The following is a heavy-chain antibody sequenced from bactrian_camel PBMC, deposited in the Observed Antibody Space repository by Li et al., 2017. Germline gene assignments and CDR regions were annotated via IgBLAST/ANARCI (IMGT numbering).Heavy chain of an antibody. V-gene: IGHV3S53*01. CDR2: IDSDGTT. J-gene: IGHJ4*01. D-gene: IGHD6*01. Sequence: HVQLVESGGGSAPAGVSLTLSCAASGNNCCMFCMGWVRVGIRNEREGVARIDSDGTTRYADAVAGRFTISKDNAKNAAYLQMNSLKSEDTAMYYCAADSAYGESWSCRLGDFRYWVHPVWGQGTQVTVS. CDR1: GNNCCMFC. CDR3: AADSAYGESWSCRLGDFRYWVHPV.